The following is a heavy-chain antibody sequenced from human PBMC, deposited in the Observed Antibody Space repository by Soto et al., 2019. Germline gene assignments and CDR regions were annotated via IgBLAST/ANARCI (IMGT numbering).Heavy chain of an antibody. Sequence: NLSLTCTVSGGSVSSGSYYWSWIRQPPGKGLEWIGYIYYSGSTNYNPSLKSRVTISVDTSKNQFSLKLSSVTAADTAVYYCARAEGYCSSTSCRRNGMDVWGQGTTVTVSS. CDR2: IYYSGST. V-gene: IGHV4-61*01. D-gene: IGHD2-2*01. CDR3: ARAEGYCSSTSCRRNGMDV. J-gene: IGHJ6*02. CDR1: GGSVSSGSYY.